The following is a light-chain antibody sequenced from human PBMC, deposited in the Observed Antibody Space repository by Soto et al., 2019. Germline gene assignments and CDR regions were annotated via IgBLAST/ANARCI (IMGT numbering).Light chain of an antibody. J-gene: IGKJ1*01. CDR3: HQYGSSSWT. V-gene: IGKV3-20*01. CDR2: GAS. CDR1: QSVSSSY. Sequence: EIVLTQSPGTLSLSPGERATLSCRASQSVSSSYLAWYQQKPGQAPRLLIYGASSRATGIPDRFSGSGSGTDFTLTISRLEPEDCAVYYCHQYGSSSWTFGQGTKVEIK.